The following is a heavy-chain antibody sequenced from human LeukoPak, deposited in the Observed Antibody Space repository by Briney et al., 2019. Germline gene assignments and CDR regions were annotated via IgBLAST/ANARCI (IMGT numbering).Heavy chain of an antibody. V-gene: IGHV3-11*01. CDR1: GFTFSDYY. Sequence: GGSLRLSCAASGFTFSDYYMSWIRQAPGKGLEWVSYISSSGSTIYYADSVKGRFTISRDNAKNSLYLQMNSLRAEDTAVYYCARDPPTYYYGSGSYTYYYGMDVWGQGTTVTVSS. D-gene: IGHD3-10*01. J-gene: IGHJ6*02. CDR3: ARDPPTYYYGSGSYTYYYGMDV. CDR2: ISSSGSTI.